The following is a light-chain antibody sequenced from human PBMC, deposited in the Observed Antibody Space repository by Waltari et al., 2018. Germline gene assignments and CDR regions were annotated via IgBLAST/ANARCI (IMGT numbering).Light chain of an antibody. Sequence: QSALTQPASVSGSPGQSITISCTGTSSDVGGYNYVSWYQQYPGKVPKLMIYDVSKCPPGVSNSFSGSKSGNTASLTISGLQAEDEADSYCSSYTSSNTVIFGGGTNLPAL. CDR1: SSDVGGYNY. CDR2: DVS. V-gene: IGLV2-14*01. J-gene: IGLJ2*01. CDR3: SSYTSSNTVI.